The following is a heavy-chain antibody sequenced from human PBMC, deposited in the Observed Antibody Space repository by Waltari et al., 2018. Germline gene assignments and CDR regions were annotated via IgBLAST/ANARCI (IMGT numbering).Heavy chain of an antibody. CDR2: IYYSGST. V-gene: IGHV4-59*11. Sequence: QVQLQESGPGLVKPSETLSLTCTVSGGSISSHYWSWIRQPPGKGLEWIGYIYYSGSTNYNPSLKSRVTIPVDTSKNQFSLKLSSVTAADTAVYYCARDGGYYGMDVWGQGTTVTVSS. CDR1: GGSISSHY. J-gene: IGHJ6*02. CDR3: ARDGGYYGMDV. D-gene: IGHD2-15*01.